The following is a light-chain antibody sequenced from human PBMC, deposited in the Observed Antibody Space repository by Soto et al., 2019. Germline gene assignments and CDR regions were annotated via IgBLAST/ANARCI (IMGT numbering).Light chain of an antibody. V-gene: IGLV1-40*01. J-gene: IGLJ1*01. CDR2: GNS. CDR3: QSYDSSLSGYV. Sequence: QSVLTQPPSVSGAPEQRGTISCTGSSSKIGSGYDVHWYQQLPGTAPKLLIYGNSNRPSGVPDRFSGYKSGTSAALAITGLQAEDEADYYCQSYDSSLSGYVFGTGTKLTVL. CDR1: SSKIGSGYD.